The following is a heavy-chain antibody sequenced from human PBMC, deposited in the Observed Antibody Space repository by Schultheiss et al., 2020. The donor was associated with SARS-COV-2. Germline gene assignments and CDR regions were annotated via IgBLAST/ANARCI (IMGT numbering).Heavy chain of an antibody. CDR3: AKYRGYSSGYYDGYYYYGMDV. Sequence: GGSLRLSCVASGFDFSTYEMNWVRQAPGKGLEWVSAISGSGGSTYYADSVKGRFTISRDNSKNTLYLQMNSLRAEDTAVYYCAKYRGYSSGYYDGYYYYGMDVWGQGTTVTVSS. V-gene: IGHV3-23*01. CDR2: ISGSGGST. J-gene: IGHJ6*02. CDR1: GFDFSTYE. D-gene: IGHD3-22*01.